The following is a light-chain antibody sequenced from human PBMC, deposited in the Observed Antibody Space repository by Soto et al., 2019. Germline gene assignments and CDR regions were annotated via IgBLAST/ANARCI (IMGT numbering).Light chain of an antibody. V-gene: IGLV1-40*01. CDR2: GNS. J-gene: IGLJ3*02. CDR3: QSYDSSLSGWV. Sequence: QSVLTQPPSVSGAPGQRVTIACTGSSSNIGAGYDVHWYQQLLGTAPKLLIYGNSNRPSGVPDRFSGSKSGTSASLAITGLQAEDEADYYCQSYDSSLSGWVSGGGTKLTVL. CDR1: SSNIGAGYD.